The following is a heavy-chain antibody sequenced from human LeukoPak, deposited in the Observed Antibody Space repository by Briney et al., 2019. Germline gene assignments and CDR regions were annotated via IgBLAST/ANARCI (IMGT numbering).Heavy chain of an antibody. CDR1: GGSISSYF. D-gene: IGHD1-26*01. J-gene: IGHJ3*01. CDR2: IHYSEKP. CDR3: ARDRRWELLHAFDL. V-gene: IGHV4-59*01. Sequence: SETLSLTCTVSGGSISSYFWSWIRQPPGKGLEWIAYIHYSEKPNYNPSLKSRVTISLDTSKNQFSLMLSSVTAADTAVYYCARDRRWELLHAFDLWGQGTMVTVSS.